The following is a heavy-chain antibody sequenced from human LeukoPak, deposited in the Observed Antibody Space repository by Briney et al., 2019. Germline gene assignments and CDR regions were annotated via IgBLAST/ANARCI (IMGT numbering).Heavy chain of an antibody. CDR1: GFNFTNYV. V-gene: IGHV3-30*18. CDR2: ISYDGSNK. D-gene: IGHD3-10*01. CDR3: AKDYYGD. J-gene: IGHJ4*02. Sequence: GGSLRLSCAASGFNFTNYVMHWVRQAPGKGLEWVAVISYDGSNKYYADSVKGRFTISRDNSKNTLYLQMNSLRAEDTAVYHCAKDYYGDWGQGTLVTVSS.